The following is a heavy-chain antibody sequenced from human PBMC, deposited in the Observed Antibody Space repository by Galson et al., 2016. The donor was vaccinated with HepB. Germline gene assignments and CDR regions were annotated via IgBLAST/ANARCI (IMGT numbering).Heavy chain of an antibody. J-gene: IGHJ6*02. V-gene: IGHV1-3*01. CDR3: ARGDVIPSTFYSYYSGFDV. Sequence: SVKVSCKASGYTFTNYAIHWVRQAPGQRLEWMGWIDAGNGDTKYSQKFQGRVTIARDTSASTAYMELSSLRSENTAVYYWARGDVIPSTFYSYYSGFDVWGQGTTVTVSS. CDR1: GYTFTNYA. CDR2: IDAGNGDT. D-gene: IGHD2/OR15-2a*01.